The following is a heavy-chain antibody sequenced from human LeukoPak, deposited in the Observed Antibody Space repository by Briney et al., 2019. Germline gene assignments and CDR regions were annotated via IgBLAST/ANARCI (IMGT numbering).Heavy chain of an antibody. D-gene: IGHD6-6*01. J-gene: IGHJ4*02. CDR1: GFSFSNSW. V-gene: IGHV3-7*05. CDR3: TRASIVALPGY. Sequence: PGGSLTLPCAASGFSFSNSWMNWVRQAPGKGLEWVANIKQDGSEKYYVDSVKGRFTISRDNAKNSLYLQMNSLRADDTAVYYCTRASIVALPGYWGQGTLVTVSS. CDR2: IKQDGSEK.